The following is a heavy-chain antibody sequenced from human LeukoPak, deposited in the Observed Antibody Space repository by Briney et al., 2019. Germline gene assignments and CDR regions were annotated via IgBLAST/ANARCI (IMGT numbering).Heavy chain of an antibody. Sequence: SETLSLTCTVSGGSISSGSYYWSWIRQPAGKGLEWIGRIYTSGSTNYNPSLKSRVTISVDTSKNQFSLKLSSVTAADTAVYYCARTSGWRYYFDYWGQGTLVTVSS. J-gene: IGHJ4*02. CDR3: ARTSGWRYYFDY. CDR1: GGSISSGSYY. D-gene: IGHD6-19*01. CDR2: IYTSGST. V-gene: IGHV4-61*02.